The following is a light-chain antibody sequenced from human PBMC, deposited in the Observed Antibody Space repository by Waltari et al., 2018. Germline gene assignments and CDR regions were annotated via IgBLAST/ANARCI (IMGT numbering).Light chain of an antibody. CDR2: YAN. Sequence: IQMSQSASSLSASVGDRVTITCRASQGISSYLNWYQQKPGKAPKLLIYYANSLASGVPSRFSGSGSGTEFTLTISSLQPEDFATYYCQQGNSYPPTFGQGTKVEIK. CDR1: QGISSY. V-gene: IGKV1-13*02. J-gene: IGKJ1*01. CDR3: QQGNSYPPT.